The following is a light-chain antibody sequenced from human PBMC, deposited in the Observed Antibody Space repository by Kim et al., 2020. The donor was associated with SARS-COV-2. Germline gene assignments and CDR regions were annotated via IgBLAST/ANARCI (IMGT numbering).Light chain of an antibody. Sequence: SPGERATRSCRASQSISSIHVAWYQQKRGRAPRLIIYGISNRATDIPDRFSGSGAGTDFTLTISRLEPEDFAVYYCQQYADSPPTFGQGTKVEIK. CDR3: QQYADSPPT. V-gene: IGKV3-20*01. J-gene: IGKJ1*01. CDR1: QSISSIH. CDR2: GIS.